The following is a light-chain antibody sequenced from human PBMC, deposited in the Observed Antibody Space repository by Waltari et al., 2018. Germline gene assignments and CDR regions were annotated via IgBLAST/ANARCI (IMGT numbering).Light chain of an antibody. J-gene: IGKJ5*01. CDR1: QSVSRN. CDR3: QQYNNWPPIT. CDR2: GSS. Sequence: ETIMTQSPATLSVSPGERATLSCRASQSVSRNLAWYQQRPGQAPRLLIYGSSTRATGIPARFSGSGSGTEFTLTISSLQSEDFAGYYCQQYNNWPPITFGQGTRLEIK. V-gene: IGKV3-15*01.